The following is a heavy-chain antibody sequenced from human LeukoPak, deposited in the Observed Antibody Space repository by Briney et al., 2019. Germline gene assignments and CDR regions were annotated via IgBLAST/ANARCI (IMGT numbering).Heavy chain of an antibody. D-gene: IGHD6-13*01. J-gene: IGHJ4*02. CDR1: VGFRVDST. Sequence: SETLSLTCAVSVVGFRVDSTGGGPQPPGKGLEWIGYIYASGGANYNPSLKSRVTISLDSSENRFSLKLTSVTAADTAVYYFARPTPGSRAWTSFDYWGQGSLVTVSS. V-gene: IGHV4-4*09. CDR2: IYASGGA. CDR3: ARPTPGSRAWTSFDY.